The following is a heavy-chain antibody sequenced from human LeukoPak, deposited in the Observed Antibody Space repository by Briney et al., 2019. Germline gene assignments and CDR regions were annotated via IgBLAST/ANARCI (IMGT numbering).Heavy chain of an antibody. CDR1: GFNVSYNY. V-gene: IGHV3-66*01. D-gene: IGHD5-12*01. Sequence: GGSLRLSCAASGFNVSYNYMSWVRQAPGKGLERVSVLYADGRTYYADSVKGRFTMSRDNSKNTLYLQMNTLRADDTAMYFCARALLGDGYNWAFGIWTQGTMVTVSS. J-gene: IGHJ3*02. CDR2: LYADGRT. CDR3: ARALLGDGYNWAFGI.